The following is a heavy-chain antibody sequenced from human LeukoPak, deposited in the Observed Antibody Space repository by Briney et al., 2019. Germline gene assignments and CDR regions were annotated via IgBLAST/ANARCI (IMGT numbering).Heavy chain of an antibody. CDR1: GGYFSDYS. CDR3: ARDTPSISSGEET. D-gene: IGHD6-19*01. V-gene: IGHV4-34*01. J-gene: IGHJ5*02. CDR2: INHSGST. Sequence: SETLSLTCAVYGGYFSDYSWSWIRQPPGKGLEWIGEINHSGSTNYNPSLKSRVTISVDKSKNQFSLKLSSVTAADTAVYYCARDTPSISSGEETWGQGTLVTVSS.